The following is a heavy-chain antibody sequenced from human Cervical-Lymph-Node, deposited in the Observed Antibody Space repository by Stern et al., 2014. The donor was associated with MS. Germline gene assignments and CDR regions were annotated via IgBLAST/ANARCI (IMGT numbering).Heavy chain of an antibody. Sequence: QLVQSGAEVRKPGSSVKVSCKTSGGTFSDHAISWVRQAPGQGLEWMGGIIPIFGTATYAQKFQGRVTIIADESTSTAYMELSSLKLEDTAVYYCARGMRGDYLSDYWGQGTLVTVSS. CDR1: GGTFSDHA. CDR2: IIPIFGTA. J-gene: IGHJ4*02. D-gene: IGHD4-17*01. V-gene: IGHV1-69*01. CDR3: ARGMRGDYLSDY.